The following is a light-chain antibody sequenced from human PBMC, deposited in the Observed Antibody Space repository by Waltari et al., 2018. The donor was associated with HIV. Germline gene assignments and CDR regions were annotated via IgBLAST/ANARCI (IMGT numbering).Light chain of an antibody. Sequence: QSALTQPASVSGSPGQSITISCTGTSSDLDNFKSVSWYQHHPGKAPKVLIYEVSKRPSGVSYRFSGSKSGHPASLTISGLQAEDEADYFCMSYISSATPEFGGGTKLTVL. J-gene: IGLJ3*02. CDR1: SSDLDNFKS. V-gene: IGLV2-14*01. CDR2: EVS. CDR3: MSYISSATPE.